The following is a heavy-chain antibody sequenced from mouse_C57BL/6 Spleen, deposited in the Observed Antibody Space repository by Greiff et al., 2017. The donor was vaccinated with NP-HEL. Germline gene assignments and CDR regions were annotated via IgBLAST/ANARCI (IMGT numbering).Heavy chain of an antibody. V-gene: IGHV5-4*03. Sequence: EVKLVESGGGLVKPGGSLKLSCAASGFTFSSYAMSWVRQTPEKRLEWVATISDGGSYTYYPDNVKGRFTISRDNAKNNLYLQMSHLKSEDTAMYYCARAGYGHWGQGTTLTVSS. CDR3: ARAGYGH. CDR1: GFTFSSYA. D-gene: IGHD2-10*02. J-gene: IGHJ2*01. CDR2: ISDGGSYT.